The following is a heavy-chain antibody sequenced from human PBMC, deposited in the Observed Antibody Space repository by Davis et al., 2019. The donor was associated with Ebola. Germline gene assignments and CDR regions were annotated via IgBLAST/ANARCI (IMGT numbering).Heavy chain of an antibody. CDR2: INWNGGST. Sequence: GESLKISCAASGFTFDDYGMSWVRQAPGKGLEWVSGINWNGGSTGYADSVKGRFTISRDNAKNSLYLQMNSLRAEDTAVYYCARDLEQQLVTEAGDYWGQGTLVTVSS. CDR3: ARDLEQQLVTEAGDY. D-gene: IGHD6-13*01. V-gene: IGHV3-20*04. J-gene: IGHJ4*02. CDR1: GFTFDDYG.